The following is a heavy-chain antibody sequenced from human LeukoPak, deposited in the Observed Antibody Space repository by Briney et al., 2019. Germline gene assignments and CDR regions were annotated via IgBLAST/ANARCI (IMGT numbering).Heavy chain of an antibody. V-gene: IGHV3-23*01. CDR2: ISGSGGST. CDR1: GFTFSSYS. J-gene: IGHJ4*02. CDR3: AFHIVVVVAATTPLY. Sequence: PGGSLRLSCAASGFTFSSYSMNWVRQAPGKGLEWVSAISGSGGSTYYADSVKGRFTISRDNSKNTLYLQMNSLRAEDTAVYYCAFHIVVVVAATTPLYWGQGTLVTVSS. D-gene: IGHD2-15*01.